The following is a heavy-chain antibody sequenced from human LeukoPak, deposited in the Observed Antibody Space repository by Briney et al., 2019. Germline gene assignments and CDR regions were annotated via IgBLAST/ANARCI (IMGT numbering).Heavy chain of an antibody. CDR2: IYYSGST. J-gene: IGHJ3*02. Sequence: SETLSLTCTVSGGSISSYYWSWIRQPPGKGLEWIGYIYYSGSTNYNPSLKSRVTISVDTSKNQFSLKLSSVTAADTAVYYCARPGDSSGYYGAFDIWGQGTMVTVSS. CDR3: ARPGDSSGYYGAFDI. D-gene: IGHD3-22*01. CDR1: GGSISSYY. V-gene: IGHV4-59*01.